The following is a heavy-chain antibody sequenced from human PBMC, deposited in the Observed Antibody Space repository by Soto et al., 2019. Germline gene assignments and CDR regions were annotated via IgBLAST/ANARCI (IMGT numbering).Heavy chain of an antibody. CDR3: ARDRGDGYQFDY. CDR2: IIPIFGTA. J-gene: IGHJ4*02. D-gene: IGHD5-12*01. Sequence: SVKVSCKASGGTFSSYAISGVRQAPGQGLEWMGGIIPIFGTANYAQKFQGRVTITADKSTSTAYMELSSLRSEDTAVYYCARDRGDGYQFDYWGQGTLVTVSS. V-gene: IGHV1-69*06. CDR1: GGTFSSYA.